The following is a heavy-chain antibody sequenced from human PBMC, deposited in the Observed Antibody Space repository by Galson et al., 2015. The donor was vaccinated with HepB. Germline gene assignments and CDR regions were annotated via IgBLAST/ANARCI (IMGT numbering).Heavy chain of an antibody. D-gene: IGHD5-12*01. J-gene: IGHJ6*02. CDR2: IYYTGST. CDR3: ASLTCGYDATPYYYYGLDV. V-gene: IGHV4-39*01. CDR1: GGSISSSSYY. Sequence: LSLTCTVSGGSISSSSYYWGWVRQPPGKGLEWIGSIYYTGSTYYNPSLKSRVAISVDTSKNLFSLKLSSVTAADTAVYYCASLTCGYDATPYYYYGLDVWGQGTTVTVSS.